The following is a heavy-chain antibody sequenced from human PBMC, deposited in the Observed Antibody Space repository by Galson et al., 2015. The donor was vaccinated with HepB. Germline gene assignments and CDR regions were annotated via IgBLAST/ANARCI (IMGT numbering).Heavy chain of an antibody. CDR3: ARELNYWR. Sequence: SLRLSSAAYAFTFSSSSMNWVRQAPGKGLGWVSSISSSSSYIYYAASVKGRFTISRDNAKNSLYLQMNSLRAEDTAVYYCARELNYWRWGQGTLVTVSS. CDR2: ISSSSSYI. D-gene: IGHD1-7*01. V-gene: IGHV3-21*01. CDR1: AFTFSSSS. J-gene: IGHJ4*02.